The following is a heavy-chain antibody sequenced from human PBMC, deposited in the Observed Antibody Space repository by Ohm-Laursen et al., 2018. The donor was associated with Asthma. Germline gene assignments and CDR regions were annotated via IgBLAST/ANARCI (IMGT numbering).Heavy chain of an antibody. CDR2: INPSGGST. V-gene: IGHV1-46*01. CDR3: ATARAVAIIFQH. J-gene: IGHJ1*01. Sequence: GSSVKVSCKASGYTFTSSSIHWVRQAPGQGLEWMGKINPSGGSTTYAEKLQGRVTMTRDTSTSTVYMELSSLRSEDTAVYYCATARAVAIIFQHWGQGTLVTVSS. CDR1: GYTFTSSS. D-gene: IGHD6-19*01.